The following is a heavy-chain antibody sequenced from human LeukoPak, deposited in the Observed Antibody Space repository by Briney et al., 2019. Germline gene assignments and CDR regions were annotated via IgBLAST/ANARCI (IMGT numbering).Heavy chain of an antibody. CDR2: IYTSGST. CDR3: ARYQLPHNWFDP. D-gene: IGHD2-2*01. Sequence: SETLSPTCTVSGGSISSYYWSWIRQPPGKGLEWIGYIYTSGSTNYNPSLKSRVTISVDTSKNQFSLKLSSVTAADTAVYYCARYQLPHNWFDPWGQGTLVTVSS. J-gene: IGHJ5*02. V-gene: IGHV4-4*09. CDR1: GGSISSYY.